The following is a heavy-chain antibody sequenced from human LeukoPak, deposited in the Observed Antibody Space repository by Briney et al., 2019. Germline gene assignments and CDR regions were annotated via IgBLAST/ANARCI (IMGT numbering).Heavy chain of an antibody. D-gene: IGHD3-16*01. V-gene: IGHV4-38-2*01. CDR3: ARSMISMLKVNWFDP. Sequence: PSETLSLTCSVSGYSIRSGYSWGWIRQPPGKGLEWIGSISHSGNTYYNPSLKSRVTISLDTSKSQFSLKLNSVTAADTAVYFCARSMISMLKVNWFDPWGQGTLVTVSS. CDR2: ISHSGNT. J-gene: IGHJ5*02. CDR1: GYSIRSGYS.